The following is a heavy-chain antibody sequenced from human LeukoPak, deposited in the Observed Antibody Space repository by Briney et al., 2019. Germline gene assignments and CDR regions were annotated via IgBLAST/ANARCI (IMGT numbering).Heavy chain of an antibody. Sequence: PGGSLRLSCAASGFTFSSYGMHWVRQAPGKGLEWVAVIWYDGSNKYYADSVKGRFTISRDNSKNTLYLQMNSLRAEDTAVYYCAKDVLRYCSGGSCYPGDYWGQGTLVTVSS. V-gene: IGHV3-33*06. CDR2: IWYDGSNK. J-gene: IGHJ4*02. CDR3: AKDVLRYCSGGSCYPGDY. D-gene: IGHD2-15*01. CDR1: GFTFSSYG.